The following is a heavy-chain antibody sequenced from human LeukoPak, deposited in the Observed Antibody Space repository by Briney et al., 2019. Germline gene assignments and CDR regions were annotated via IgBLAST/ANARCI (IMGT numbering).Heavy chain of an antibody. J-gene: IGHJ3*02. V-gene: IGHV4-30-2*05. CDR1: GGSISSGLYS. CDR2: IYHTGST. D-gene: IGHD5-12*01. Sequence: SETLSLTCDVSGGSISSGLYSWSWIRQPLGKGLEWIGYIYHTGSTYYNPSLKSRVTIPVDTSKNQFSLKLSSVTATDTAVYYCARDPTNPDAFDIWGQGTMVTVSS. CDR3: ARDPTNPDAFDI.